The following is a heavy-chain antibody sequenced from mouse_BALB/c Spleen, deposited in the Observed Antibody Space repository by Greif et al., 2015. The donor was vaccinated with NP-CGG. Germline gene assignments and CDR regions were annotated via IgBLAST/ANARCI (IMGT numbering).Heavy chain of an antibody. CDR2: IYPYNGGT. CDR1: GYTFTDYN. J-gene: IGHJ3*01. Sequence: EVKLMESGPELVKPGASVKISCKASGYTFTDYNMHWVKQSHGKSLEWIGYIYPYNGGTGYNQKFKSKATLTVDNSSSTAYMELRSLTSEDSAVYYCASYYGNFAYWGQGTLVTVSA. V-gene: IGHV1S29*02. CDR3: ASYYGNFAY. D-gene: IGHD2-1*01.